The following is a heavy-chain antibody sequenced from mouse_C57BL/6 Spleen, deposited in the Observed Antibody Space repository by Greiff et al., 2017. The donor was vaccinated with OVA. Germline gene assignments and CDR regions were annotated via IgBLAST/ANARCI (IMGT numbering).Heavy chain of an antibody. J-gene: IGHJ1*03. CDR3: ASSDYGSSYPSYWYFDV. CDR2: IDPNSGGT. D-gene: IGHD1-1*01. Sequence: QVQLQQPGAELVKPGASVKLSCKASGYTFTSYWMHWVKQRPGRGLEWIGRIDPNSGGTKYNEKFKSKATLTVDKPSSTAYMQLSSLTSEDSAVYYCASSDYGSSYPSYWYFDVWGTGTTVTVSS. CDR1: GYTFTSYW. V-gene: IGHV1-72*01.